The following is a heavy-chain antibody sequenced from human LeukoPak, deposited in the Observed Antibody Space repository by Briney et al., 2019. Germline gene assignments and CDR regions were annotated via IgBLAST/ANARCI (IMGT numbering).Heavy chain of an antibody. J-gene: IGHJ4*02. CDR1: GGSISSYY. CDR2: IYYSRST. V-gene: IGHV4-59*01. CDR3: ARFAYNWNECYFDY. Sequence: PSETLSLTCTVSGGSISSYYWSWIRQPPGKGLEWIGYIYYSRSTNYNPSLKSRVTISVDTSKNQFSLKLSSVTAADTAVYYCARFAYNWNECYFDYWGQGTLVTVS. D-gene: IGHD1-20*01.